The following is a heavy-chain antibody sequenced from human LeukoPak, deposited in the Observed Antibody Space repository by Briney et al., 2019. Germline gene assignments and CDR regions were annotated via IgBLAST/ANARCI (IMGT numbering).Heavy chain of an antibody. V-gene: IGHV3-7*01. CDR3: AGDRIAYCGGDCFAPLDY. J-gene: IGHJ4*02. CDR1: GFTFSSYW. CDR2: IKQDGSEK. D-gene: IGHD2-21*02. Sequence: GGSRRLSCAASGFTFSSYWMSWVRQAPGKGLAWVANIKQDGSEKYYVDSVKGRLTISRDNAKNSLYLQMNSLRAEDTAVYYCAGDRIAYCGGDCFAPLDYWGQGTLVTVSS.